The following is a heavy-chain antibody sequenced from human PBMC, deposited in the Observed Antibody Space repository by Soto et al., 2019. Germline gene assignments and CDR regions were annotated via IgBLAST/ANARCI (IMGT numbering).Heavy chain of an antibody. Sequence: QITLKESGPTLVKPTQTLTLTCTFSGFSLSTRGVGVGWIRQPPGKALEWLALLYWDDDKGYSPSLKSRPTTPKYTSKNQVVLTVTNMDPVDKAAYSRAHRPRGYSYFFDYWGQGTLVTVSS. CDR2: LYWDDDK. J-gene: IGHJ4*02. V-gene: IGHV2-5*02. D-gene: IGHD5-18*01. CDR1: GFSLSTRGVG. CDR3: AHRPRGYSYFFDY.